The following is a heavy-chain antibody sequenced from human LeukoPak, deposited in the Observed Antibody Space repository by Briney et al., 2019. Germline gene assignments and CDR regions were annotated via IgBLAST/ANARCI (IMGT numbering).Heavy chain of an antibody. D-gene: IGHD2-15*01. CDR3: ARRSGYCSGGSCYGHAFDI. Sequence: PAASVKVSCKASGYTFTGYYMHWVRQAPGQGLEWMGIINPSGGSTSYAQKFQGRVTMTRDTSTSTVYMELSSLRSEDTAVYYCARRSGYCSGGSCYGHAFDIWGQGTMVTVSS. J-gene: IGHJ3*02. CDR1: GYTFTGYY. V-gene: IGHV1-46*01. CDR2: INPSGGST.